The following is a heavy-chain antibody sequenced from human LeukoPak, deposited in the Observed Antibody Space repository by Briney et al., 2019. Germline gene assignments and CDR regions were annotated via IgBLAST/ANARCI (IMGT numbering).Heavy chain of an antibody. J-gene: IGHJ4*02. CDR2: ISGDGAST. D-gene: IGHD7-27*01. Sequence: GGSLRLSCAASGFTFAIHAMTWVRQAPGKGLEWVSGISGDGASTHYAESVKGQFTISRDNSQNTLFLQMNSLRAEDTAVYYCAKDGATWRDPGAYWGQGTLVTVSS. V-gene: IGHV3-23*01. CDR3: AKDGATWRDPGAY. CDR1: GFTFAIHA.